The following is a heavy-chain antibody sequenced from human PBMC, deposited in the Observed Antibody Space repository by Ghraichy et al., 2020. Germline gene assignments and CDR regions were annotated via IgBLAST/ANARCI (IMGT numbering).Heavy chain of an antibody. Sequence: SETLSLTCIVSGGSISSSSYYWGWIRQPPGKGLEWIGSIYYSGRTYYNPSLKSRVTISVDSSKNQFSLKLSSVTAADTAVYYCASHGIAGTSGGYIDYWGPVTLVTVSS. CDR3: ASHGIAGTSGGYIDY. J-gene: IGHJ4*02. V-gene: IGHV4-39*01. D-gene: IGHD1-7*01. CDR2: IYYSGRT. CDR1: GGSISSSSYY.